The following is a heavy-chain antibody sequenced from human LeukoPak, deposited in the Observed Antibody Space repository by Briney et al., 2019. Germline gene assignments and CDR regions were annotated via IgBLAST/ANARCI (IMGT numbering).Heavy chain of an antibody. CDR3: ARRINSYAFDI. CDR2: IWYDGSNK. D-gene: IGHD4-23*01. CDR1: GFTFSSYG. V-gene: IGHV3-33*01. J-gene: IGHJ3*02. Sequence: GGSLRLSCAASGFTFSSYGMHWVRQAPGKGLEWVAVIWYDGSNKYYADSVKGRFTISRDNAKSSLYLQMNSLRAEDTAVYYCARRINSYAFDIWGQGTMVTVSS.